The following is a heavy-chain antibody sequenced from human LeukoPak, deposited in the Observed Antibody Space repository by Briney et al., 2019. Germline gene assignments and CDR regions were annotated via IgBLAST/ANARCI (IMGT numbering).Heavy chain of an antibody. Sequence: SVKVSCKASGGTFSSYAISWVRQAPGQGLEWMGRIIPILGIANYAQRFQGRVTITADKSTSTAYMELSSLRSEDTAVYYCARSSNYGSSHYFDYWGQGTLVTVSS. CDR2: IIPILGIA. J-gene: IGHJ4*02. D-gene: IGHD3-10*01. CDR1: GGTFSSYA. V-gene: IGHV1-69*04. CDR3: ARSSNYGSSHYFDY.